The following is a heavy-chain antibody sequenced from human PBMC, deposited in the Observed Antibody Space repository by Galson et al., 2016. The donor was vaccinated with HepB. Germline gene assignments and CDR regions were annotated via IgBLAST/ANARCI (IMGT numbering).Heavy chain of an antibody. V-gene: IGHV3-74*01. D-gene: IGHD5-24*01. CDR2: IDLGGSDL. Sequence: SLRLSCAASGFPFEIYWMHWVRQAPGKGLVWVARIDLGGSDLSYADSVKGRFTISRDNGRDTLYLQMNSLTAEDTAVYYCVRDHRDGWFTGLWGQGTAVTASS. J-gene: IGHJ6*01. CDR3: VRDHRDGWFTGL. CDR1: GFPFEIYW.